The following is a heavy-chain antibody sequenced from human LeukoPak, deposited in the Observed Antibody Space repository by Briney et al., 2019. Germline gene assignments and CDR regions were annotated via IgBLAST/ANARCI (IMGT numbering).Heavy chain of an antibody. D-gene: IGHD1-26*01. V-gene: IGHV3-30-3*01. CDR1: GFTFSRYA. J-gene: IGHJ4*02. Sequence: GGSLRLSCAASGFTFSRYAMHWVRQAPGKGLEWVAIISYDATNKYYVDSVKGRFTISRDNSKNTLYLQMDSLRGEDTAVYYCARVGTTTLAYYWGQGTLVTVSS. CDR3: ARVGTTTLAYY. CDR2: ISYDATNK.